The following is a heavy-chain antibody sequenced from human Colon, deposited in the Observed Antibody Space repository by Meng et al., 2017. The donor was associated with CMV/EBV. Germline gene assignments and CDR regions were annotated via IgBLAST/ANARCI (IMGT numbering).Heavy chain of an antibody. D-gene: IGHD2-21*01. J-gene: IGHJ6*02. Sequence: GGSLSLSCEASGCTFSSYWMHWVRQVPGKGLVWVSHIKTDGSTTAYAYPVKGRFTISRANAKNTLYLQMNRLRAEDSAVYYCARGKDCGGGGCYGYPYYGMDVWGQGTAVTVSS. CDR1: GCTFSSYW. CDR2: IKTDGSTT. CDR3: ARGKDCGGGGCYGYPYYGMDV. V-gene: IGHV3-74*01.